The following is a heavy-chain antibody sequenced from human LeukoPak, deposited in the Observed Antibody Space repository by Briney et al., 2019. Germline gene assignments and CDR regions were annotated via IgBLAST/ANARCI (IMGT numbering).Heavy chain of an antibody. Sequence: PPGGPLTLSCAPSGFPHSSNYIMWVRQAPRKELEWVAVIYSGGSTYYADSVKGRFTISRDNSKNTLYLQMNSLRAEDTAVYYCARVDLYPYWGQGTLVTVSS. D-gene: IGHD3-10*01. CDR3: ARVDLYPY. CDR1: GFPHSSNY. CDR2: IYSGGST. V-gene: IGHV3-53*01. J-gene: IGHJ4*02.